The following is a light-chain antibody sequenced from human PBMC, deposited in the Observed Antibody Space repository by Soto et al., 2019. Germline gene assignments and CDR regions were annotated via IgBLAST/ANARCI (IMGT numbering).Light chain of an antibody. CDR2: DAS. CDR1: RGIRNNY. J-gene: IGKJ2*01. Sequence: EIVLTQSPSTLSSSPGDRATLTCRASRGIRNNYVGWYQQKRGEAPRLIIYDASIMDTGVPGRFSGSGSGADFTLTISRLEPEDFAPYHCLQYFASPQTFGQGTRLEIK. V-gene: IGKV3-20*01. CDR3: LQYFASPQT.